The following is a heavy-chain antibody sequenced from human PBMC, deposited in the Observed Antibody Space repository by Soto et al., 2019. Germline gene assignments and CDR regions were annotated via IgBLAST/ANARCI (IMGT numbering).Heavy chain of an antibody. V-gene: IGHV4-39*07. CDR2: IYYSGST. CDR1: GGSITSSSYY. Sequence: KTSETLSLTCTVSGGSITSSSYYWGWIRQPPGKGLEWIGSIYYSGSTYYNPSLKSRVTISVDTSKNQFSLKLTSVTAADTAVYYCARDNLPGRFDYCGQGTLVTVSS. J-gene: IGHJ4*02. CDR3: ARDNLPGRFDY.